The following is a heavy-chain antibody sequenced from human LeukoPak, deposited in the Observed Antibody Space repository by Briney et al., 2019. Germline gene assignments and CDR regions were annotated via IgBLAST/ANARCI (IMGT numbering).Heavy chain of an antibody. D-gene: IGHD1-26*01. J-gene: IGHJ4*02. CDR2: ISSSSSTI. Sequence: GGSLRLSCAASGFTFSSYWMSWVRQAPGKGLEWVSYISSSSSTIYFADSVKGRFTISRDNAKKSLYLQMNSLRAEDTAVYYCARKGRGGGSYVSDYWGQGTLVTVSS. CDR3: ARKGRGGGSYVSDY. CDR1: GFTFSSYW. V-gene: IGHV3-48*01.